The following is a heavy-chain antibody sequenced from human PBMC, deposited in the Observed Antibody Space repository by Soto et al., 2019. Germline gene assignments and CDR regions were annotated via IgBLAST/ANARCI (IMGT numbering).Heavy chain of an antibody. CDR1: GYTFTIYW. CDR2: IYPSDSDT. V-gene: IGHV5-51*01. D-gene: IGHD4-17*01. Sequence: GESLKISCLVSGYTFTIYWIGWVRQMPGKGLEWMGIIYPSDSDTRYSPSFQGQVTISADQSINTAYLQWDSLKASDTAIYYCARPANTVADHFDLWGKGTPFTVSS. CDR3: ARPANTVADHFDL. J-gene: IGHJ4*02.